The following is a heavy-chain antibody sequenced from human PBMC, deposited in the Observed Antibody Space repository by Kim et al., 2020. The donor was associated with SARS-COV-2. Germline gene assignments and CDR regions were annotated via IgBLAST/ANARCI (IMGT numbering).Heavy chain of an antibody. Sequence: GGSLRLSCAASGFTFSSYSMNWVRQAPGKGLEWVSSISSSSSYIYYADSVKGRFTISRDNAKNSLYLQMNSLRAEDTAVYYCARDYQPDVEMATTGGEENPYFDYWGQGTLVTVSS. CDR2: ISSSSSYI. V-gene: IGHV3-21*01. D-gene: IGHD5-12*01. CDR3: ARDYQPDVEMATTGGEENPYFDY. J-gene: IGHJ4*02. CDR1: GFTFSSYS.